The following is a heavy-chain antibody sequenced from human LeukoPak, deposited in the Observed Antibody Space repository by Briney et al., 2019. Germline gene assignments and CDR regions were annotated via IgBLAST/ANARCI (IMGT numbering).Heavy chain of an antibody. Sequence: SVKVSYKASGGTFSSYAISWVRQAPGQGLEWMGRIIPIFGIANYAQKFQGRVTITADKSTSTAYMELSSLRSEDTAVYYCARETYTYYDFWSEYNWFDPWGQGTLVTVSS. V-gene: IGHV1-69*04. CDR3: ARETYTYYDFWSEYNWFDP. CDR1: GGTFSSYA. J-gene: IGHJ5*02. D-gene: IGHD3-3*01. CDR2: IIPIFGIA.